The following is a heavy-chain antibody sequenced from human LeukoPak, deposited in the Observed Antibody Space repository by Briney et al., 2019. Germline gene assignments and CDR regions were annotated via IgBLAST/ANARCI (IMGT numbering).Heavy chain of an antibody. CDR2: IKGDGSTT. Sequence: GGSLRLSCAASGFTFSSYWMHWVRQAPGKGLVWVSRIKGDGSTTTYADSVKGRFTISRDNAKNTLYLQMNSLRVEDTAVYYCARDPSSVAPRGGFDYWGQGTLVTVSS. CDR3: ARDPSSVAPRGGFDY. D-gene: IGHD6-6*01. CDR1: GFTFSSYW. J-gene: IGHJ4*02. V-gene: IGHV3-74*01.